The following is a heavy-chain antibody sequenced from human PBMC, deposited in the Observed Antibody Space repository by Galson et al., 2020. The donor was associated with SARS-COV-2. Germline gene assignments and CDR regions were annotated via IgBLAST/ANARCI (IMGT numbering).Heavy chain of an antibody. CDR3: ALYCSGDSCSLPVGDWFDP. J-gene: IGHJ5*02. CDR1: GFSLNSDEVG. CDR2: IYWHDDR. Sequence: SGPTLVKPTQTLTLTCTVSGFSLNSDEVGVGWIRQPPGKALEWLALIYWHDDRRYSPSLRSRLTITKDTSKNQVVLTMTNMDPVDTATYYCALYCSGDSCSLPVGDWFDPWGQGTLVTVAS. D-gene: IGHD2-15*01. V-gene: IGHV2-5*01.